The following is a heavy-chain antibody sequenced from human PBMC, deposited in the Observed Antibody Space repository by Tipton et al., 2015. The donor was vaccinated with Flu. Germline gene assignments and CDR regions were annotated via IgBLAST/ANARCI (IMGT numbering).Heavy chain of an antibody. CDR3: ACRGSCYH. V-gene: IGHV4-39*07. CDR1: GASMKRSNHY. J-gene: IGHJ4*02. CDR2: IYFSGTP. Sequence: TLSLTCSVSGASMKRSNHYWGWIRQPPGKGLEWIGSIYFSGTPYYSPSLESRVTISEDTSKNQFSLTVIAVTAADTAVYYCACRGSCYHWGQGTLVTVSS. D-gene: IGHD1-26*01.